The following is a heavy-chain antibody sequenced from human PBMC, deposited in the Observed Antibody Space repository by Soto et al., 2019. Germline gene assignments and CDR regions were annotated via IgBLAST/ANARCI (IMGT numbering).Heavy chain of an antibody. CDR3: ARDRGAMVFDY. V-gene: IGHV4-30-2*01. CDR2: IYHSGST. Sequence: PSETLSLTCAVSGGSISSGGYSWSWIRQPPGKGLEWIGYIYHSGSTYYNPSLKSRVTISVDRSKNQFSLKLSSVTAADTAAYYCARDRGAMVFDYWGQGTLVTVSS. CDR1: GGSISSGGYS. D-gene: IGHD5-18*01. J-gene: IGHJ4*02.